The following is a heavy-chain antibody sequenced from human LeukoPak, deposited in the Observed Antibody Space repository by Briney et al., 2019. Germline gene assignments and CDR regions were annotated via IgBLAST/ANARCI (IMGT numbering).Heavy chain of an antibody. D-gene: IGHD3-16*01. CDR1: GFTFSSYS. J-gene: IGHJ6*03. CDR3: ARGHVFGFDYYYYLDV. Sequence: GGSLRLSCAASGFTFSSYSMNWVRQAPGKGLEWVSAISTDAGETHYADSVKGRFTISRDNTKNSLFLQMNRLSAEDTAVYYCARGHVFGFDYYYYLDVWGEGTTVAVSS. V-gene: IGHV3-21*01. CDR2: ISTDAGET.